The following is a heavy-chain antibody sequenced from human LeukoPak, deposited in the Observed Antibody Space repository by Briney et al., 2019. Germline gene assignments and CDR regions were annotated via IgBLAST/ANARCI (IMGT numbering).Heavy chain of an antibody. CDR3: SKGKSTVLTPGVDY. Sequence: PGGSLRLSCAASGFTFSSYWTSWVRQAPGKGLEWVANIKQDGSEKYYVDSVKGRFTISRDNAKNSLYLQMNSLRAEDTAVYYCSKGKSTVLTPGVDYWGQGTLVTVSS. CDR1: GFTFSSYW. V-gene: IGHV3-7*01. J-gene: IGHJ4*02. D-gene: IGHD4-23*01. CDR2: IKQDGSEK.